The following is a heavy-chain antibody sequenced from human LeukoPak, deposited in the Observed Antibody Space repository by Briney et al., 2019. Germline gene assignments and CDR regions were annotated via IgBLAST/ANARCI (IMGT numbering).Heavy chain of an antibody. CDR1: GFSFSDYY. CDR3: ARHPDGSLSLDY. D-gene: IGHD1-26*01. Sequence: GESLKISCVASGFSFSDYYMSWIRQAPGKGLKWVSYISSSGSHTNYADSVTGRFTISRNNAKKSLHLQMNSLRAEDTAVYYCARHPDGSLSLDYWGQGTLVTVSS. CDR2: ISSSGSHT. V-gene: IGHV3-11*03. J-gene: IGHJ4*02.